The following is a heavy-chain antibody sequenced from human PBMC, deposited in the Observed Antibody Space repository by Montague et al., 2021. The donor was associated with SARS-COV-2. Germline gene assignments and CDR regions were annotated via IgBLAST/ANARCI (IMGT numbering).Heavy chain of an antibody. J-gene: IGHJ4*02. CDR2: IYYSGST. CDR3: ASKGSRGITIFGVVTASYYFDV. CDR1: GGSISSHSHF. D-gene: IGHD3-3*01. Sequence: SETLSLTCTVSGGSISSHSHFWSWIRPPPGKGLDGIGNIYYSGSTYYNPSLQSRVTIDIYTSKNQFSLKLSSVTAADTAVFYCASKGSRGITIFGVVTASYYFDVWGQGTLVTVSS. V-gene: IGHV4-39*01.